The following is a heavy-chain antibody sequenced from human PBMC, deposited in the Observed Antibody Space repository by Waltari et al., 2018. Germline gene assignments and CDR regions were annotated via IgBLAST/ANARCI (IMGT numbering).Heavy chain of an antibody. Sequence: QLQLQESGPGLVKPSETLSLTCTVSGGSISSSSYYWGWIRQPPGKGLEWIGSIYYSGSTYYNPSLKSRVTISVDTSKNQFSLKLSSVTAADTAVYYCARDPYCSGGSCPTSYFDYWGQGTLVTVSS. J-gene: IGHJ4*02. CDR2: IYYSGST. CDR1: GGSISSSSYY. V-gene: IGHV4-39*07. CDR3: ARDPYCSGGSCPTSYFDY. D-gene: IGHD2-15*01.